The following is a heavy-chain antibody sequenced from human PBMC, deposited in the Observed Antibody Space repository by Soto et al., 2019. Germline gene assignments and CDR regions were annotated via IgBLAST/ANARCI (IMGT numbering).Heavy chain of an antibody. CDR3: ARESEDLTSNFGY. CDR1: GFTLTRYS. V-gene: IGHV3-21*06. J-gene: IGHJ4*02. D-gene: IGHD7-27*01. Sequence: GGSLRLSCAASGFTLTRYSMNWVRQAPGKGLEWVSSISSTTNYIYYGDSMKGRFTISRDNAKNSLYLEMNSLRAEDTAVYYCARESEDLTSNFGYRGQGTLVTGSS. CDR2: ISSTTNYI.